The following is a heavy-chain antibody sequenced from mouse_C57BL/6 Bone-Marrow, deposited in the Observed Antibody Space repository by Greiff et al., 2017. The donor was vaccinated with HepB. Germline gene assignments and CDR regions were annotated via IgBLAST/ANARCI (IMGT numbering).Heavy chain of an antibody. CDR1: GFSFNTYA. CDR3: VRQRITTGYFDV. J-gene: IGHJ1*03. Sequence: EVQLVESGGGLVQPKGSLKLSCAASGFSFNTYAMNWVRQAPGKGLEWVARIRSKSNNYATYYADSVKDRFTISRDDSESMLYLQMNNLKTEDTAMYYCVRQRITTGYFDVWGTGTTVTVSS. CDR2: IRSKSNNYAT. D-gene: IGHD1-1*01. V-gene: IGHV10-1*01.